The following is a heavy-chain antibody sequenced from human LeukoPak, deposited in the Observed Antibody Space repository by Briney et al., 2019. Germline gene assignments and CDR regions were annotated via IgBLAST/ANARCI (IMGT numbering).Heavy chain of an antibody. J-gene: IGHJ6*02. Sequence: GGSLRLSCAASGFTFSKYAMSWVRQAPGKGLEWVSGISGSGDNTYYADSVKGRFTISRDNSKNTLYLQMNSLRAEDTAVYYCAKEDYGDYGMDVWGQGTTVTVSS. CDR3: AKEDYGDYGMDV. CDR2: ISGSGDNT. D-gene: IGHD3-16*01. V-gene: IGHV3-23*01. CDR1: GFTFSKYA.